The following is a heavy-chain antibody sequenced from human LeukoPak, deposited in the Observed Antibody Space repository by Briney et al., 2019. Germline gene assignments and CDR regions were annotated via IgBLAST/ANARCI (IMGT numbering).Heavy chain of an antibody. CDR1: GGSFSGYY. J-gene: IGHJ2*01. Sequence: PSETLSLTCAVYGGSFSGYYWSWIRQPPGKGLEWIGEINHSGSTNYNPSLKSRVTISVDTSKNQFSLKLSSVTAADTAVYYCAREDITMRLRYFDLWGRGTLVTVSS. CDR3: AREDITMRLRYFDL. CDR2: INHSGST. D-gene: IGHD3-22*01. V-gene: IGHV4-34*01.